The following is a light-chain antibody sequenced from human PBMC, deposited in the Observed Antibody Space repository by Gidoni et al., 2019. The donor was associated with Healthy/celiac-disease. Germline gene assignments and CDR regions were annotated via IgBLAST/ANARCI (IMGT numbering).Light chain of an antibody. J-gene: IGLJ2*01. CDR3: AAWDDSLTGVV. CDR1: SSNIGSNT. V-gene: IGLV1-44*01. CDR2: SNN. Sequence: HSVLNQPPSASGTPGQRVTMACSGSSSNIGSNTVHWYQQLPGTAPKLLLYSNNQRPSGVPDRFSGSKSGTSASLAIRGLQSEEVADYYWAAWDDSLTGVVVGGGTKLTVL.